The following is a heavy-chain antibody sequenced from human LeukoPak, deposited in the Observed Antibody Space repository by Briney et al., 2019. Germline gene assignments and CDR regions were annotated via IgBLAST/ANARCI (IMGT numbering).Heavy chain of an antibody. CDR1: GGSFSGYY. D-gene: IGHD4-11*01. CDR2: INHSGST. V-gene: IGHV4-34*01. Sequence: SETLSLTCAVYGGSFSGYYWSWTRQPPGKGLEWIGEINHSGSTNYNPSLKSRVTISVDTSKNQFSLKLSSVTAADTAVYYCARGYSNYVSYYYYGMDVWGQGTTVTVSS. CDR3: ARGYSNYVSYYYYGMDV. J-gene: IGHJ6*02.